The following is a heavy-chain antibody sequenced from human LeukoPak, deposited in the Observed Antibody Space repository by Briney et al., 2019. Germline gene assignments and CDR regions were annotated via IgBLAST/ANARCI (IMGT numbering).Heavy chain of an antibody. D-gene: IGHD3-10*01. CDR3: AKSGDYYGSGSYYPVPLDY. J-gene: IGHJ4*02. CDR1: GFTFSSYG. CDR2: ISYDGSNK. Sequence: GGSLRLSCAASGFTFSSYGMHWVRQAPGKGLEWVAVISYDGSNKYYADSVKGRFTISRDNSKNTLYLQMNSLRAEDTAVYYCAKSGDYYGSGSYYPVPLDYWGQGTLVTVSS. V-gene: IGHV3-30*18.